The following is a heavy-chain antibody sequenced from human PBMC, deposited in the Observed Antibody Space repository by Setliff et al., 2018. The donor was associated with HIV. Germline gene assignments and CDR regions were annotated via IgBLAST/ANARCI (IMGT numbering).Heavy chain of an antibody. CDR2: IRYDGSYR. J-gene: IGHJ3*02. CDR1: GFTFISYG. Sequence: PGGSLRLSCAVSGFTFISYGMYWVRQAPGKGLEWVAFIRYDGSYRYYVDSVKGRFTISRDNSKNTMFLQMNSLRVEDTAIYYCAKMHTAMDPDTFDIWGQGTMVTVSS. CDR3: AKMHTAMDPDTFDI. D-gene: IGHD5-18*01. V-gene: IGHV3-30*02.